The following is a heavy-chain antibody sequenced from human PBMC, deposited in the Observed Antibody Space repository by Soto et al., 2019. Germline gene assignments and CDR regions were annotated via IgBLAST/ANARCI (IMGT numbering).Heavy chain of an antibody. V-gene: IGHV4-34*01. CDR2: INHSGST. D-gene: IGHD2-15*01. CDR1: GGSFSGYY. J-gene: IGHJ4*02. CDR3: ARRYCSDSYCSYFDY. Sequence: SETLSLTCAVYGGSFSGYYWSWIRQPPGKGLEWIGEINHSGSTSYNPSLNSRVTTSVDTSKNQSSLRLSSVTAADTAIYYCARRYCSDSYCSYFDYWGRGTLVTVSS.